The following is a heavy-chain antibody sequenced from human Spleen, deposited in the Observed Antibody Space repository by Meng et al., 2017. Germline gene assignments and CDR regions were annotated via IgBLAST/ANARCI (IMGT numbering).Heavy chain of an antibody. CDR2: INHSGST. CDR1: AGSFSAYY. D-gene: IGHD4-11*01. CDR3: ARGPTTMAHDFDY. V-gene: IGHV4-34*01. J-gene: IGHJ4*02. Sequence: AVLLRSSTTLSLTCGVCAGSFSAYYWSWSRQPPGKGLEWIGEINHSGSTNYNPSLESRATISVDTSQNNLSLKLSSVTAADSAVYYCARGPTTMAHDFDYWGQGTLVTVSS.